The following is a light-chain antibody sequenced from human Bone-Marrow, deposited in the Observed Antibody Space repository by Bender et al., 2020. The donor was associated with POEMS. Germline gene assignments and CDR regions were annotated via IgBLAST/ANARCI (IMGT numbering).Light chain of an antibody. Sequence: QSALTQPASVSGSRGQSITIYCTGTSRDVGAYNHVSWYQQDPGKAPKLLIFDVSHRPSGISNRFSGSKSGNTASLTISGLQADDESDYYCSSYTGRTSIVVFGGGTRLTVL. CDR1: SRDVGAYNH. CDR3: SSYTGRTSIVV. CDR2: DVS. J-gene: IGLJ2*01. V-gene: IGLV2-14*01.